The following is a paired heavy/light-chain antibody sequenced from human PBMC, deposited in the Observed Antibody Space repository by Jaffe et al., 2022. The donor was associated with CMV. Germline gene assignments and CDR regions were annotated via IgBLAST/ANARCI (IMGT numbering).Heavy chain of an antibody. J-gene: IGHJ6*03. CDR3: ARHGTLDADYGDYWRTGYYYYYYMDV. CDR2: IYPGDSDT. CDR1: GYSFTSYW. D-gene: IGHD4-17*01. V-gene: IGHV5-51*01. Sequence: EVQLVQSGAEVKKPGESLKISCKGSGYSFTSYWIGWVRQMPGKGLEWMGIIYPGDSDTRYSPSFQGQVTISADKSISTAYLQWSSLKASDTAMYYCARHGTLDADYGDYWRTGYYYYYYMDVWGKGTTVTVSS.
Light chain of an antibody. CDR3: QQYGSSPWVT. CDR2: GAS. CDR1: QSVSSSY. V-gene: IGKV3-20*01. Sequence: EIVLTQSPGTLSLSPGERATLSCRASQSVSSSYLAWYQQKPGQAPRLLIYGASSRATGIPDRFSGSGSGTDFTLTISRLEPEDFAVYYCQQYGSSPWVTFGPGTKVDIK. J-gene: IGKJ3*01.